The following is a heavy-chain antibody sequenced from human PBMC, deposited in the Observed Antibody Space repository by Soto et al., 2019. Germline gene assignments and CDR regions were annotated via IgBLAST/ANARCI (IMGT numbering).Heavy chain of an antibody. CDR2: ISSSSSTI. J-gene: IGHJ5*02. V-gene: IGHV3-48*01. CDR1: GFTFSSYS. Sequence: PGESLRLSCAASGFTFSSYSMNWVRQAPGKGLEWVSYISSSSSTIYYADSVKGRFTISRDNAKNSLYLQMNSLRAEDTAIYYCSKYSGTSTIPAALGQGTLVTVSS. D-gene: IGHD1-26*01. CDR3: SKYSGTSTIPAA.